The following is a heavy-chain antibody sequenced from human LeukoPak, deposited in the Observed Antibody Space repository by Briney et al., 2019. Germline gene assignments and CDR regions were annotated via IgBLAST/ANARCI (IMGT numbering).Heavy chain of an antibody. CDR3: ARGREDIVVVVAASNYYYYYGMDV. Sequence: PSETLSLTCIVSGRYISSFYWSWVRQPPGKGLEWIGHIYYSGSTRYNPSLESRVTISIDTSKEQFSLRLTSVTAADTAMYYCARGREDIVVVVAASNYYYYYGMDVWGQGTTVTVSS. J-gene: IGHJ6*02. CDR1: GRYISSFY. CDR2: IYYSGST. V-gene: IGHV4-59*01. D-gene: IGHD2-15*01.